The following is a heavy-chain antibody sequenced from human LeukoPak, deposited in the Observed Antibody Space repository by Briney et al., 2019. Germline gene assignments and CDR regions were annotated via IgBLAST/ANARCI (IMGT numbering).Heavy chain of an antibody. CDR1: GGSISSSSYY. Sequence: PSETLSLTCTVSGGSISSSSYYWGWIRQPPGKGLEWIGSIYYSGSTYYNPSLKSRVTISVDTSKNQFSLKLSSVTAADTAVYYCARADSNYNWFDPWGQGTLVTVSS. V-gene: IGHV4-39*01. D-gene: IGHD4-11*01. CDR2: IYYSGST. CDR3: ARADSNYNWFDP. J-gene: IGHJ5*02.